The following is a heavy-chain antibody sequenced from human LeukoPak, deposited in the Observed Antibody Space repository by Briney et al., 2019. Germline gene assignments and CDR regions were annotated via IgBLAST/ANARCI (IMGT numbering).Heavy chain of an antibody. CDR3: ARVGRLRVKNWFDP. CDR2: INTNTGNP. D-gene: IGHD2-21*02. Sequence: ASVKVSCKASGYTFTSYAMNWVRQAPGQGLEWMGWINTNTGNPTYAQGFTGRFVFSLDTSVSTAYLQISSLKAEDTAVYYCARVGRLRVKNWFDPWDQGTLVTVSS. V-gene: IGHV7-4-1*02. J-gene: IGHJ5*02. CDR1: GYTFTSYA.